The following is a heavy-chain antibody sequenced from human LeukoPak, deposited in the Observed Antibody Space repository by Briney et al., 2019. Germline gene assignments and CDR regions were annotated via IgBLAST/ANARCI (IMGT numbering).Heavy chain of an antibody. D-gene: IGHD3-9*01. CDR1: GYTFTGYY. Sequence: ASVKVSCKASGYTFTGYYMHWVRQAPGQGLEWMGWINPNSGGTNYAQKFQGRVTMTRDTSISTAYMELSRLRSDDTAVYYCARGGDVLRYFDWLLSVDFDYWGQGTLVTVSS. CDR2: INPNSGGT. V-gene: IGHV1-2*02. J-gene: IGHJ4*02. CDR3: ARGGDVLRYFDWLLSVDFDY.